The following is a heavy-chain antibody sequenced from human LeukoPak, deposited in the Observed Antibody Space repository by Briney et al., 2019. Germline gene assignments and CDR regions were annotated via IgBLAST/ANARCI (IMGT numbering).Heavy chain of an antibody. CDR1: GFTFSSYW. Sequence: GGSLRLSCAASGFTFSSYWMSWVRQAPGKGLEWVANTKEDGSEKNYVDSVKGRFTISRDNAKNSLYLQMNSLRAEDTAVYYCARGASVDTSYDYWGQGTLVTVSS. D-gene: IGHD5-18*01. CDR3: ARGASVDTSYDY. J-gene: IGHJ4*02. CDR2: TKEDGSEK. V-gene: IGHV3-7*01.